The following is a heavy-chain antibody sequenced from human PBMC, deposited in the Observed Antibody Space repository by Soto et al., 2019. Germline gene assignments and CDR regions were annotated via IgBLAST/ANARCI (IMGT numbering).Heavy chain of an antibody. CDR2: TYYRSKWYS. D-gene: IGHD6-19*01. V-gene: IGHV6-1*01. J-gene: IGHJ4*02. Sequence: PSQTLSLTCAISGDSVSSTSTAWSWIRQSPSRGLEWLGRTYYRSKWYSDYAVSVKSRITIKPDTSKNQFSLQLKSVTPEDTAVYYCARGSYYSGWVWGQGTLVTVSS. CDR3: ARGSYYSGWV. CDR1: GDSVSSTSTA.